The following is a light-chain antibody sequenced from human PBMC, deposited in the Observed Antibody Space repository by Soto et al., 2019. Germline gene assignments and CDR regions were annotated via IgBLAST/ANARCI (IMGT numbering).Light chain of an antibody. Sequence: DIQLTQSPSFLSASVGDRVTITCRASQGISSFLAWYQQRPGKAPKLLIFGASILQTGVPSRFSGSGSGTEFTLTSNSLQPEDFATYYCQQFNAYPQTFGQRTKVEIK. CDR2: GAS. J-gene: IGKJ1*01. CDR1: QGISSF. V-gene: IGKV1-9*01. CDR3: QQFNAYPQT.